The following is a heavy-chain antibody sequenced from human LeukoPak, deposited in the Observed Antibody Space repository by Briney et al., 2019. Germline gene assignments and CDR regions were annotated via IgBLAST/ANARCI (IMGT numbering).Heavy chain of an antibody. V-gene: IGHV4-34*01. CDR3: ARGYRGATTRFDY. CDR1: GFTFGDYA. D-gene: IGHD1-26*01. J-gene: IGHJ4*02. CDR2: INHSGST. Sequence: GSLRLSCTASGFTFGDYALSWFRQAPGKGLEWIGEINHSGSTNYNPSLKSRVTISVDTSKNQFSLKLSSVTAADTAVYYCARGYRGATTRFDYWGQGTLVTVSS.